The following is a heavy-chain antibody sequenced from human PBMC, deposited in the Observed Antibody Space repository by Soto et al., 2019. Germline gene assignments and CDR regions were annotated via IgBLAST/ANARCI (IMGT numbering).Heavy chain of an antibody. CDR1: GFTFSSYA. CDR3: ARERVVVVAARYYYYGMDV. J-gene: IGHJ6*02. D-gene: IGHD2-15*01. V-gene: IGHV3-30-3*01. CDR2: ISYDGSNK. Sequence: PGGSLRLSCAASGFTFSSYAMHWVRQAPGKGLEWVAVISYDGSNKYYADSVKGRFTISRDNSKSTLYLQMNSLRAEDTAVYYCARERVVVVAARYYYYGMDVWGQGTTVTVSS.